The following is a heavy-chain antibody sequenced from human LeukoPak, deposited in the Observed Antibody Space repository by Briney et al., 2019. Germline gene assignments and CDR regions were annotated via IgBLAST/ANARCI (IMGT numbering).Heavy chain of an antibody. D-gene: IGHD6-6*01. CDR3: AEWKYSNSGIDDY. Sequence: QPGGSLRLSCAASGFTFSSYAMSWVRQAPGKGLEWVSAISGSGGSTYYADSVKGRFTISRDNSKNTLYLQMNSLRAEDTAVYYCAEWKYSNSGIDDYWGQGTLVTVSS. CDR1: GFTFSSYA. J-gene: IGHJ4*02. CDR2: ISGSGGST. V-gene: IGHV3-23*01.